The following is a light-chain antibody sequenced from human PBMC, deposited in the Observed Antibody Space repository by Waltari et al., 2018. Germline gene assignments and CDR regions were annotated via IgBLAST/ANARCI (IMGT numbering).Light chain of an antibody. J-gene: IGKJ2*01. CDR1: QSVSSN. Sequence: EIVLTQSPATLSLSPGEGATLSCRASQSVSSNLAWYQQKPGQAPRPLIYDASNRDTGIPARFNGSGSGTDFTLTISRLEPDDFAVYYCQQRSNWPPYTFGQGTKLEIK. CDR3: QQRSNWPPYT. CDR2: DAS. V-gene: IGKV3-11*01.